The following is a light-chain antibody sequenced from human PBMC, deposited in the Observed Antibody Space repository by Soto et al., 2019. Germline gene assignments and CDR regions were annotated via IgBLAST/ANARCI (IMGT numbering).Light chain of an antibody. CDR2: EVS. V-gene: IGLV2-14*01. CDR3: TSYTTSTTWV. Sequence: QSALTQPASVSGSPGQSITISCSGASSDVGAYNLVSWYQQYLGKAPKLLIYEVSNRPSGVSNRFSAFKSGNTASLTISGLKAEDEADYYCTSYTTSTTWVFGGGTKLTVL. J-gene: IGLJ3*02. CDR1: SSDVGAYNL.